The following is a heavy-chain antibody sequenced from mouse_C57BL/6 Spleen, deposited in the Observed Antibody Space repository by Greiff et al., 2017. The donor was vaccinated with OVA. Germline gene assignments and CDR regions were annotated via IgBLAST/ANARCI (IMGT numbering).Heavy chain of an antibody. D-gene: IGHD2-4*01. CDR3: ARGDYEDYFDY. CDR2: IHPNSGST. CDR1: GYTFTSYW. J-gene: IGHJ2*01. V-gene: IGHV1-64*01. Sequence: QVQLKQPGAELVKPGASVKLSCKASGYTFTSYWMHWVKQRPGQGLEWIGMIHPNSGSTNYNEKFKSKATLTVDKSSSTAYMQLSSLTSEDSAVYYGARGDYEDYFDYWGQGTTLTGSS.